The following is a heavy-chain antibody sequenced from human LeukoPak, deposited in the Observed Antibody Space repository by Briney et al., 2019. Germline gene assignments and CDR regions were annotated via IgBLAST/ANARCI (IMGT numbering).Heavy chain of an antibody. V-gene: IGHV3-9*03. CDR2: IIWDGSST. J-gene: IGHJ6*03. Sequence: GGSLRLSCSASGFNFDYYAMHWGRQAPGKCLELVSSIIWDGSSTGYAESVKGRFTISRDSAMNSLYLQMHSLRDEDMALYYCAKDRGNSRYYYYLDVWGRGTTVTVSS. CDR3: AKDRGNSRYYYYLDV. D-gene: IGHD1-1*01. CDR1: GFNFDYYA.